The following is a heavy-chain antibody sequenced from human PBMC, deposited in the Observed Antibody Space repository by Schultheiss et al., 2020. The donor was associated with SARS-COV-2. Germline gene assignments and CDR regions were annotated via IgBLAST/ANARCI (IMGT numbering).Heavy chain of an antibody. Sequence: GSLRLSCTVSGGSISSYYWSWIRQPPGKGLEWIGYIYYSGSTNYNPSLKSRVTISVDTSKNQFSLKLSSVTAADTAVYYCTTDLVRGDSDYWGQGTLVTVSS. J-gene: IGHJ4*02. D-gene: IGHD3-10*01. CDR2: IYYSGST. CDR3: TTDLVRGDSDY. V-gene: IGHV4-59*01. CDR1: GGSISSYY.